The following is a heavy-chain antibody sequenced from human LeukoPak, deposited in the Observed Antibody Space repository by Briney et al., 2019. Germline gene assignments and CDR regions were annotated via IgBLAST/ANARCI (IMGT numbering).Heavy chain of an antibody. CDR1: GFTFSSYS. D-gene: IGHD6-6*01. CDR2: ISSSSSTI. V-gene: IGHV3-48*04. J-gene: IGHJ6*02. Sequence: PGGSLRLSCAASGFTFSSYSMNWVRQAPGKGLEWVSYISSSSSTIYYADSVKGRFTISRDNAKNSLYLQMNSLRAEDTALYYCAKDVIAAPPYYGMDVWGQGTTVTVSS. CDR3: AKDVIAAPPYYGMDV.